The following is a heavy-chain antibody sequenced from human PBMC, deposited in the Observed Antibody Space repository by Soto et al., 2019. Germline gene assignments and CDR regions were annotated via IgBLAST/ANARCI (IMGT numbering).Heavy chain of an antibody. J-gene: IGHJ4*02. CDR2: LYSGGDT. CDR3: ARGGNSHFDY. CDR1: GLTVSNNY. V-gene: IGHV3-53*01. Sequence: DVQLVESGGGLIQPGGSLRLSCAASGLTVSNNYMSWVRQAPGKGLEWVSLLYSGGDTYYADSVKGRFTISRDNSKNTLYLQMDSLRAEDTAVYYCARGGNSHFDYWGQGTLVTVSS. D-gene: IGHD2-21*01.